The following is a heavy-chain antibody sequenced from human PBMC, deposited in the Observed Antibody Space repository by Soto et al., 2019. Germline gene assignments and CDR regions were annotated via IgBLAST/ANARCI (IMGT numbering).Heavy chain of an antibody. V-gene: IGHV2-5*01. CDR1: GMSLTTSGVG. J-gene: IGHJ3*02. CDR2: IYWNDDK. Sequence: SGPTLVNPTPPLTLTCSLSGMSLTTSGVGLGWIRQPPGKALEWLALIYWNDDKHYSPSLKSRVTITKDTSKNQAVLTVTNMDPADTATYYCARGLATLPVFAFDIWGQGTMVTVSS. CDR3: ARGLATLPVFAFDI.